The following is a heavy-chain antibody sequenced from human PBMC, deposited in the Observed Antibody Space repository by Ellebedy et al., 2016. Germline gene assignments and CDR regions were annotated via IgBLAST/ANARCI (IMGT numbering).Heavy chain of an antibody. D-gene: IGHD6-19*01. Sequence: GGSLRPSCAASGFVFSAFDMDWVRQAPGKGLEWISYISSSGTIYYSESVKGRFTISRDNAKNSLFLEMNNLRAEDTAVYFCAREMPVAEDFGLWGRGTLVTVSS. CDR3: AREMPVAEDFGL. CDR2: ISSSGTI. CDR1: GFVFSAFD. J-gene: IGHJ2*01. V-gene: IGHV3-69-1*01.